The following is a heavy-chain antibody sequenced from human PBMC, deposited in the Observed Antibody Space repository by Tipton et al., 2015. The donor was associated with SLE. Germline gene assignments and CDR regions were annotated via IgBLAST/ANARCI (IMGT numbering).Heavy chain of an antibody. D-gene: IGHD4-17*01. V-gene: IGHV3-30-3*01. J-gene: IGHJ5*02. Sequence: SLRLSCAASGFTFSSYAMHWVRQAPGKGLEWVAVISYDGSNKYYADSVKGRFTISRDNSKNTLYLQMNSLRAEDTAVYYCAKGLSGTTVTTWGQGTLVTVSS. CDR2: ISYDGSNK. CDR1: GFTFSSYA. CDR3: AKGLSGTTVTT.